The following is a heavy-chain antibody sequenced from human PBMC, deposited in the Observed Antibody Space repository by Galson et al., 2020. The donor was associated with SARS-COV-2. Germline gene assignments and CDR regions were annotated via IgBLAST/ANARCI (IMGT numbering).Heavy chain of an antibody. V-gene: IGHV1-69*15. Sequence: KISCKASGGTFSNFPISWVRQAPGQGLEWMGRIIPVFGTTNYAQKFQDRVTLTADASTSTAYMELSGLTSEDTAVYYCEREGKRHSYPWSRLGGHDNYYYEMDVWGQGTTVTVSS. J-gene: IGHJ6*02. CDR3: EREGKRHSYPWSRLGGHDNYYYEMDV. D-gene: IGHD3-16*02. CDR2: IIPVFGTT. CDR1: GGTFSNFP.